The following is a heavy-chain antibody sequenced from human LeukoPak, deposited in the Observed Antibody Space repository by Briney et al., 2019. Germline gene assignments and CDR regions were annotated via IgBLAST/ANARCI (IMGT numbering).Heavy chain of an antibody. V-gene: IGHV4-59*01. CDR2: IYYSGST. CDR1: GGSISSYY. Sequence: SETLSPTCTVSGGSISSYYWSWIRQPPGKGLEWIGYIYYSGSTNYNPSLKSRVTISVDTSKNQFSLKLSSVTAADTAVYYCAGAEAVAGTFDYWGQGTLVTVSS. D-gene: IGHD6-19*01. J-gene: IGHJ4*02. CDR3: AGAEAVAGTFDY.